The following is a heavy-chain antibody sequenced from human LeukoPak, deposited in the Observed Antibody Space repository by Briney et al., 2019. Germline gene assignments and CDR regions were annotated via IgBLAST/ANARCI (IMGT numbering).Heavy chain of an antibody. CDR3: ALSSTSCYNSFCLGIEFDY. V-gene: IGHV3-7*03. J-gene: IGHJ4*02. CDR1: GFTFSSYW. D-gene: IGHD2-2*02. Sequence: GGSLRLSCAASGFTFSSYWMNWARQAPGKGLEWVASINHNGNVNYYVDSVKGRFTISRDNAKNSLYLQMSNLRAEDTAVYYCALSSTSCYNSFCLGIEFDYWGQGTLVTVSS. CDR2: INHNGNVN.